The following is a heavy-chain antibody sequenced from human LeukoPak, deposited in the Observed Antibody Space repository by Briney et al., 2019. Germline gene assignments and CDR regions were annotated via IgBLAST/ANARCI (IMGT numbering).Heavy chain of an antibody. Sequence: GGSLRLSCAASGFTFSDTYMSWIRQTPGKGLEWLSYISSSSSDTNYADSVKGRFTISRDNAKNSLYLQMNSLRAEDTAVYYCARGSRSIELGDDYWGQGTLVTVSS. CDR2: ISSSSSDT. CDR1: GFTFSDTY. D-gene: IGHD3-16*02. J-gene: IGHJ4*02. V-gene: IGHV3-11*06. CDR3: ARGSRSIELGDDY.